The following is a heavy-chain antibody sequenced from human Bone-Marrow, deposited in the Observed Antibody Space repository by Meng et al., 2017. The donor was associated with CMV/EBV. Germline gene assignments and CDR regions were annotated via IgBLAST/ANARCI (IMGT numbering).Heavy chain of an antibody. CDR1: GFSLSNARMG. D-gene: IGHD6-6*01. Sequence: SGPTLVKPTETLTLTCTVSGFSLSNARMGVSWIRQPPGKALEWLAHIFSNDEKSYSTSLKSRLTISKDTYKSQVVLTMTNMDPVDTATYYCARIEEYSSSSGNYYGMDVWGQGTTVTVSS. CDR2: IFSNDEK. V-gene: IGHV2-26*01. J-gene: IGHJ6*02. CDR3: ARIEEYSSSSGNYYGMDV.